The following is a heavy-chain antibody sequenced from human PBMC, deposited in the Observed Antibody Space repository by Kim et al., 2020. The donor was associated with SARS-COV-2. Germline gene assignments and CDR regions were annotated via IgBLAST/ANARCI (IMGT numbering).Heavy chain of an antibody. CDR3: VRFAAGQNYYYYGMDV. J-gene: IGHJ6*02. D-gene: IGHD6-13*01. V-gene: IGHV3-64D*09. Sequence: SVKGRFTISRDNSKNTLYLQMSSLRAEDTAVYYCVRFAAGQNYYYYGMDVWGQGTTVTVSS.